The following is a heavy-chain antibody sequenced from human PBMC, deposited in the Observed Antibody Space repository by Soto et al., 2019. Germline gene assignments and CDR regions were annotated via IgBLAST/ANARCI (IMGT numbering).Heavy chain of an antibody. CDR1: GFTFDDYA. J-gene: IGHJ3*02. V-gene: IGHV3-9*01. CDR2: ISWNSGSI. Sequence: GGSLRLSCAASGFTFDDYAMHWFRQAPGKGLEWVSGISWNSGSIGYADSVKGRFTISRDNAKNSLYLQMNSLRAEDTALYYCAKDKAPGRHRADAFAIWGQGTMVIVSS. CDR3: AKDKAPGRHRADAFAI.